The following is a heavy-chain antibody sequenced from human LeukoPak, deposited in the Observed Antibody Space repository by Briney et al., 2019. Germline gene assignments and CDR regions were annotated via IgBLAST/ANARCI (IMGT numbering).Heavy chain of an antibody. J-gene: IGHJ4*02. V-gene: IGHV3-30*02. CDR3: AKDSWEVGATAEIDY. CDR1: GFIFSNYG. D-gene: IGHD1-26*01. CDR2: IRYDASDK. Sequence: GGSLRLSCAASGFIFSNYGIQWVRQAPGKGLEWVAFIRYDASDKYYADSVKGRFAISGDNSKNKVYLQMDSLRGEDTAVYYCAKDSWEVGATAEIDYWGQGTLVTVSS.